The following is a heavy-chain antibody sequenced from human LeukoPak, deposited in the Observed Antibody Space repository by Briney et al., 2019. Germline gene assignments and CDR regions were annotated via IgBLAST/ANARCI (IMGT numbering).Heavy chain of an antibody. Sequence: PGGSLRLSCAASGFTFSSYAMHWVRQAPGKGLEWVAVISYDGSNKYYADSVKGRFTISRDNSKNTLYLQMNSLRAEDTAVYYCARDKSAYCGGDCYSYYFDYWGQGTLVTVSS. J-gene: IGHJ4*02. CDR1: GFTFSSYA. V-gene: IGHV3-30-3*01. D-gene: IGHD2-21*02. CDR3: ARDKSAYCGGDCYSYYFDY. CDR2: ISYDGSNK.